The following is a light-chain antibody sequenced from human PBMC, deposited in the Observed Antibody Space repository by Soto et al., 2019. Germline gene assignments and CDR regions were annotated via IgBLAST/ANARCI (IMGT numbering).Light chain of an antibody. Sequence: DIKMNQSPSTLSASVGDRVTITCRASQSISSWLAWYQQKPGKAPKLLIYEASSLESGVPSRFSGSGSGTEFTLTISSLQPDDFATYYCQQYNSYSPWTFGQGTKVDI. V-gene: IGKV1-5*03. CDR2: EAS. CDR1: QSISSW. CDR3: QQYNSYSPWT. J-gene: IGKJ1*01.